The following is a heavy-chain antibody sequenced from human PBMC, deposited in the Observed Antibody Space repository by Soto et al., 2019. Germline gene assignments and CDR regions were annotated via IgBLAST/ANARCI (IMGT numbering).Heavy chain of an antibody. CDR3: AKDRESGSYEPFDY. Sequence: RASVKVSCKASGYTFTSFNINWVRQALGQGLEWMGWIIPYNGNTNYAQKFQDRVTLTTETSTSTAYMELRSLRSDDTAVYYCAKDRESGSYEPFDYWGQGTLVTVS. V-gene: IGHV1-18*04. CDR1: GYTFTSFN. CDR2: IIPYNGNT. D-gene: IGHD1-26*01. J-gene: IGHJ4*02.